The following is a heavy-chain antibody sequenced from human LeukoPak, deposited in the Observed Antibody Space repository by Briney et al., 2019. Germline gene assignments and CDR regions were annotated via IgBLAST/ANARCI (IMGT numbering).Heavy chain of an antibody. V-gene: IGHV3-21*01. CDR2: ISSSSSYI. CDR3: ARGGGVATSGLWYYVDV. Sequence: GGSLRLSCAASGFTFSSYSMNWVRQAPGKGLEWVSSISSSSSYIYYADSVKGRFTISRDNAKNSLYLQMNSLRAEDTAVYYCARGGGVATSGLWYYVDVWGKGTTVTVSS. J-gene: IGHJ6*03. D-gene: IGHD5-12*01. CDR1: GFTFSSYS.